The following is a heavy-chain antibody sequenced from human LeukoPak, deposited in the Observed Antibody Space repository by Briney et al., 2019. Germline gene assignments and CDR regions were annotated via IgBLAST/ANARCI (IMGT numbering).Heavy chain of an antibody. V-gene: IGHV5-51*01. CDR2: IYPGDSDT. CDR3: ARHEGGADWCFDL. CDR1: GYSFTNYW. J-gene: IGHJ2*01. Sequence: GESLKISCKGSGYSFTNYWIGWVRQMPGKGLEWMGIIYPGDSDTRYSPSFQGQVTISADKSISTAYLQWSSLKASGTAIYYCARHEGGADWCFDLWGRGTQVTVSS. D-gene: IGHD3-16*01.